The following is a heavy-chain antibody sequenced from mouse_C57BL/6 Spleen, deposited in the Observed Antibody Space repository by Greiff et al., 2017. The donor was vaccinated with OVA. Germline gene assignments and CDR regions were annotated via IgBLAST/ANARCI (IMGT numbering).Heavy chain of an antibody. D-gene: IGHD2-12*01. CDR1: GYTFTSYW. V-gene: IGHV1-50*01. J-gene: IGHJ2*01. CDR3: ARTRPRYYSYFDY. CDR2: IDPSDSYT. Sequence: QVQLQQPGAELVKPGASVKLSCKASGYTFTSYWMQWVKQRPGQGLEWIGEIDPSDSYTNYNQKFKGKATLTVDTSSSTAYMQLSSLTSEDSAVYYCARTRPRYYSYFDYWGQGTTLTVSS.